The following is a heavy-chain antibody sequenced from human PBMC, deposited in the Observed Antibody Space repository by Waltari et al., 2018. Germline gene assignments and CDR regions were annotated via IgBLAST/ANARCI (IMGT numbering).Heavy chain of an antibody. CDR1: GGSISSGDYY. J-gene: IGHJ5*02. CDR2: IKQDGSEM. D-gene: IGHD3-3*01. Sequence: VQLQESGPGLVKPSQTLSLTCTVSGGSISSGDYYWRWIRQPPGKGLEWVANIKQDGSEMYYVDSVKGRFTISRDNAKNSLFLQMNSLRAEDTAVYFCARDRGGEGFLENLLGESWFDPWGQGTLVTVSS. CDR3: ARDRGGEGFLENLLGESWFDP. V-gene: IGHV3-7*03.